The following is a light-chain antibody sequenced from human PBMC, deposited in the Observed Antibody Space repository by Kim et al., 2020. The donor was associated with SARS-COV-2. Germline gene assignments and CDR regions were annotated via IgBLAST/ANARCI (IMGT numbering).Light chain of an antibody. J-gene: IGLJ1*01. CDR1: INDVGFYDH. CDR2: DVT. CDR3: NSYTTSSTYV. Sequence: QSALTQSASVSGSPGQSITISCTGTINDVGFYDHVSWFQQHPGKAPKLLIHDVTDRPSGVSDRFSGSKSGNTASLTISGLQAEDEATYYCNSYTTSSTYVFGTGTKVTVL. V-gene: IGLV2-14*01.